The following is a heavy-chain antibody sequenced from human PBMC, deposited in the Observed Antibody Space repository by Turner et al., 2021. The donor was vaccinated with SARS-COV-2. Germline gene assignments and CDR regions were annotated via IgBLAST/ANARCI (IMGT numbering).Heavy chain of an antibody. CDR2: IYYSGST. Sequence: QLQLQESGPGLVKPSETLSLTCTVSGGSISSRSYFWGWIRQPPGKGLEWIGSIYYSGSTYHNPSLKSRVTISVDTSKNQFSLKLSSVTAADTAVYYCARAAYYYDISAYRNDAFDIWGQGTMVTVSS. J-gene: IGHJ3*02. CDR1: GGSISSRSYF. D-gene: IGHD3-22*01. V-gene: IGHV4-39*01. CDR3: ARAAYYYDISAYRNDAFDI.